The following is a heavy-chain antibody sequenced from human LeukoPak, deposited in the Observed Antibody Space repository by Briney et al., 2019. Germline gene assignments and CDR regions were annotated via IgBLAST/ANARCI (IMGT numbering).Heavy chain of an antibody. Sequence: RASVEVSCKASGYTFRNYAMHWVRQAPGQRLEWMGWINTGNGNAKYPQKFQDRVTITRDTSASTVYMELSSLRSEDTAVYYCARVLLGSVSPTFDYWGQGTLVTVSS. CDR1: GYTFRNYA. J-gene: IGHJ4*02. CDR3: ARVLLGSVSPTFDY. D-gene: IGHD3-10*01. CDR2: INTGNGNA. V-gene: IGHV1-3*04.